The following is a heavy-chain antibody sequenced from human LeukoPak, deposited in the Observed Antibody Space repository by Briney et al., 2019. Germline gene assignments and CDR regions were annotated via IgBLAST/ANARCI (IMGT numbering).Heavy chain of an antibody. CDR3: ARQGRSARGEWFEP. J-gene: IGHJ5*02. CDR2: IYYSGST. Sequence: SETLSLTCTVSGGSISSHYWSWIRQPPGKGLEWIGYIYYSGSTNYNPSLKSRVTISVDTSKNQFSLKLSSVTAADTAVYYCARQGRSARGEWFEPWGQGTLVTVSS. D-gene: IGHD2-15*01. CDR1: GGSISSHY. V-gene: IGHV4-59*08.